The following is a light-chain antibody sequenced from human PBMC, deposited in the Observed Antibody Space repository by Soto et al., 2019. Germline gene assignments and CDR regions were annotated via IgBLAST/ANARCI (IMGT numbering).Light chain of an antibody. J-gene: IGKJ4*01. CDR1: QALSNY. CDR3: QQLSRYPLT. V-gene: IGKV1-9*01. Sequence: DIQLTQSPSFLSASVGDTVTITCRASQALSNYLAWYQQRPGKPPDLLIYSASTLQSGVPSRFGGSGSETEFSLTIRALQPEDFATYYCQQLSRYPLTFGGGTKVEIK. CDR2: SAS.